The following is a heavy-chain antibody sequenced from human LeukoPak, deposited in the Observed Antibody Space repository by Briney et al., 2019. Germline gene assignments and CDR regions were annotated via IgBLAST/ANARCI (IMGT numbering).Heavy chain of an antibody. CDR3: ARVVSGYYYVFGY. D-gene: IGHD3-22*01. V-gene: IGHV3-33*08. Sequence: PGGSLRLSCAAPGFTFSTYAMGWVRQAPGKGVEWVAVIWYDGSNKYYADSVKGRFTISRDNSKNTLYLQMNSLRAEDTAVYYCARVVSGYYYVFGYWGQGTLVTVSS. CDR1: GFTFSTYA. CDR2: IWYDGSNK. J-gene: IGHJ4*02.